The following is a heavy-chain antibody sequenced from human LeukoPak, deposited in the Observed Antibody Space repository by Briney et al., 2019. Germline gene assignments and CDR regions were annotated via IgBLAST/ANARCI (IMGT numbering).Heavy chain of an antibody. CDR2: IGISSSTI. D-gene: IGHD2-8*01. CDR1: GFTFSSYE. V-gene: IGHV3-48*03. CDR3: ARNGEGLHY. J-gene: IGHJ4*02. Sequence: AGGSLRLSCAASGFTFSSYEMTWVRQAPGKGLEWVSFIGISSSTISYADSVKGRFTISRDDAENTLYLHMDNLRVEDTAIYYCARNGEGLHYWGQGTLVTVSS.